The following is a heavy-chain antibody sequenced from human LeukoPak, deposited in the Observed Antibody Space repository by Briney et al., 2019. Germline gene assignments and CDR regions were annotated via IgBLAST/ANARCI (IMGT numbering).Heavy chain of an antibody. CDR1: GFTFSSYS. V-gene: IGHV3-21*01. J-gene: IGHJ6*03. D-gene: IGHD3-16*02. CDR3: ARGDNEVGVWGSYRLYYYYYMDV. Sequence: GGSLRLSCAASGFTFSSYSMNWVRQAPGKGLERVSSISSSSSYIYYADSVKGRFTISRDNAKNSLYLQMNSLRAEDTAVYYCARGDNEVGVWGSYRLYYYYYMDVWGKGTTVTVSS. CDR2: ISSSSSYI.